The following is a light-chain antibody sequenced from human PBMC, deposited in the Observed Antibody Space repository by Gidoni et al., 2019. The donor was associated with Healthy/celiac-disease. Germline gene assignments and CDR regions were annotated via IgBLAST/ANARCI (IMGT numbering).Light chain of an antibody. CDR1: QSVSSN. V-gene: IGKV3-15*01. CDR3: QQYNNWPLT. J-gene: IGKJ4*01. CDR2: GAS. Sequence: EIVMTQSPATLSVSPGERATFSCRASQSVSSNLAWYQQKPGQAPRLLIYGASTRAPGIPARFSGSGSGTSFTLTISSLPSEDFAVYYFQQYNNWPLTFGGGTKVEIK.